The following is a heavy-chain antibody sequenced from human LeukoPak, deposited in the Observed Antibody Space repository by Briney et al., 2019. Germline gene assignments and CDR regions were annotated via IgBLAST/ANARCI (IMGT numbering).Heavy chain of an antibody. CDR1: GYTFTGYY. CDR2: INPNSGGT. CDR3: AIDVSRTWIHLNWFDP. D-gene: IGHD5-18*01. J-gene: IGHJ5*02. V-gene: IGHV1-2*02. Sequence: ASVKVSCKASGYTFTGYYMHWVRQAPGQGLEWMGWINPNSGGTNYAQKFQGRFTMTRDTSISTAYMELSRLRSDDTAVYYCAIDVSRTWIHLNWFDPWGQGTLVTVSS.